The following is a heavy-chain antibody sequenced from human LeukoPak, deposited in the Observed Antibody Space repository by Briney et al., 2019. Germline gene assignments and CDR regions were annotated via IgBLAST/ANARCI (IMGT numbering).Heavy chain of an antibody. CDR3: ARVNDYDSGSLYRPIDY. Sequence: ASVKVSCKASGYTFTSYYMHWVRQAPGQGLEWMGIINPSGGSTSYAQKFQGRVTMTRDTSTSTVYMELSSLRAEDTAVYSCARVNDYDSGSLYRPIDYWGQGTLVTVSS. CDR1: GYTFTSYY. V-gene: IGHV1-46*01. D-gene: IGHD3-10*01. J-gene: IGHJ4*02. CDR2: INPSGGST.